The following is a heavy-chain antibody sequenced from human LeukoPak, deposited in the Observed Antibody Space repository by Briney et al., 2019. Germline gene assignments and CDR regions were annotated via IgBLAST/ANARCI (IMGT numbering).Heavy chain of an antibody. Sequence: PPETLSLTCNVSGYSISNGYYWGWIRQPPGKGLEWIATIYHSGRSYYNPSLQSRVTISVDTSKNQFSLKLSSVTAADTAVFYCARANYGGNSGGNAFDIWGQGTVVTVSS. V-gene: IGHV4-38-2*02. D-gene: IGHD4-23*01. CDR1: GYSISNGYY. CDR2: IYHSGRS. J-gene: IGHJ3*02. CDR3: ARANYGGNSGGNAFDI.